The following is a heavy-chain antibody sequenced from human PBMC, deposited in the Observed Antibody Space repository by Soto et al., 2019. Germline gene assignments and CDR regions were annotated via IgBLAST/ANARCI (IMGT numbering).Heavy chain of an antibody. D-gene: IGHD4-17*01. Sequence: RGSLRLSCEASGFTFNTYSMHWVRQPPGKGLEWLAAIWYDGTQKYYADSVKGRFIISRDNSKKTLYLEMNSLRAEDTAVYYCERDGGTTVTGLWHFDSWGQGTLVTVSS. CDR2: IWYDGTQK. J-gene: IGHJ4*02. CDR1: GFTFNTYS. CDR3: ERDGGTTVTGLWHFDS. V-gene: IGHV3-33*01.